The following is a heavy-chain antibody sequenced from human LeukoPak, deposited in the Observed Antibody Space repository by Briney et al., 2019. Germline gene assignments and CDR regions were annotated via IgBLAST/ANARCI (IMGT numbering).Heavy chain of an antibody. V-gene: IGHV4-34*01. Sequence: SETLSLTCAVYGGSFSGYYWSWIRQPPGKGLEWIGEINHSRSTNYNPSLKSRVTISVDTSKNQFSLKLSSVTAADTAVYYCAISSGYKLYYYYGMDVWGQGTTVTVSS. CDR3: AISSGYKLYYYYGMDV. CDR2: INHSRST. J-gene: IGHJ6*02. CDR1: GGSFSGYY. D-gene: IGHD3-22*01.